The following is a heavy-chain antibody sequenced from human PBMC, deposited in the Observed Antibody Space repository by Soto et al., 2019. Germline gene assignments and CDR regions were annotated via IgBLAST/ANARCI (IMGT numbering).Heavy chain of an antibody. D-gene: IGHD6-13*01. CDR2: INAVSDNT. Sequence: QVQLVQSGAEVKQPGASVKVSCKASGYTFISHATHWVRQAPGQGLEWMGWINAVSDNTKYSEKFQGRVTITRDTSASTAYMDLSSLRSEDTAVYYCARGPGSSWFDYWGQGTLVTVSS. J-gene: IGHJ4*02. CDR3: ARGPGSSWFDY. V-gene: IGHV1-3*01. CDR1: GYTFISHA.